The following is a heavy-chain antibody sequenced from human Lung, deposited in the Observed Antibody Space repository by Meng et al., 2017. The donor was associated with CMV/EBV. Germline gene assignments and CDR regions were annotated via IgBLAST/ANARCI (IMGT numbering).Heavy chain of an antibody. V-gene: IGHV4-30-4*01. Sequence: QVPLQEVGPGLVQPSQTLSLPCTVSGGSIRSGDYYWSWIRQPPGKGLEWIGYIYYTGSTYYNPSLKSRVIISVDTSKNQFSLKLNSVTAADTAVYYCARVGGCSGGGCYHRLFDYWGQGTLVTVSS. CDR1: GGSIRSGDYY. J-gene: IGHJ4*02. CDR2: IYYTGST. D-gene: IGHD2-15*01. CDR3: ARVGGCSGGGCYHRLFDY.